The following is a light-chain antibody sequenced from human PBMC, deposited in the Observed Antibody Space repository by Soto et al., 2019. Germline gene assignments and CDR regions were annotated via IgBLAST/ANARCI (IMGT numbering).Light chain of an antibody. Sequence: EIVMTQSPATLSVSPGERATLSCRASQSISNNVAWYQQKPGQAPRLLISAASTRATGIPARFSGSGSGTEFILTISSLQSEDFAVYYCHQYHDWPPSTFGQGTKLEIK. CDR1: QSISNN. CDR3: HQYHDWPPST. CDR2: AAS. V-gene: IGKV3-15*01. J-gene: IGKJ2*02.